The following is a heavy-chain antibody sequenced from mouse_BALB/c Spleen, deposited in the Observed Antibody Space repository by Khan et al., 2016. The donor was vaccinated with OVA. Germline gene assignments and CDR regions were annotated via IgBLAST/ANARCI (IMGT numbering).Heavy chain of an antibody. CDR2: IIPSTDYT. Sequence: AQLQESGAELARPGASVKMSCKASGYTFTTYTIHWVKQRPGQGLEWIGYIIPSTDYTTYNQKFKDKATLTADKSSSTAYMQLSSLTSDDSAVYYCAKEGAYYRSDGWFAYWGQGTLVTVSA. CDR3: AKEGAYYRSDGWFAY. D-gene: IGHD2-14*01. J-gene: IGHJ3*01. CDR1: GYTFTTYT. V-gene: IGHV1-4*01.